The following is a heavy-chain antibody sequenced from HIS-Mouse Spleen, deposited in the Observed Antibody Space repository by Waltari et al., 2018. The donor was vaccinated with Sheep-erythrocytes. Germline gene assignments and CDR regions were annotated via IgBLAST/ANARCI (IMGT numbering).Heavy chain of an antibody. CDR1: GGSISSSSYY. D-gene: IGHD5-18*01. Sequence: QLQLQESGPGLVKPSETLSLTCTVSGGSISSSSYYWGWIRQPPGKGLEWIGGIYYSGGTDYNPSLKSRVTISVDTSKNQFSLKLSSVTAADTAVYYCARHKDTAMVHFDYWGQGTLVTVSS. CDR3: ARHKDTAMVHFDY. CDR2: IYYSGGT. V-gene: IGHV4-39*01. J-gene: IGHJ4*02.